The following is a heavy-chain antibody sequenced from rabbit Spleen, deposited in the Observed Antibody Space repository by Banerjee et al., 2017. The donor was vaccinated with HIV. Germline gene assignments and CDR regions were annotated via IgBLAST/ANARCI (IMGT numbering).Heavy chain of an antibody. CDR2: IEPIFGNT. CDR3: VRDQAGDADYGPYYLNL. D-gene: IGHD2-1*01. V-gene: IGHV1S7*01. J-gene: IGHJ4*01. CDR1: GFDFSRDY. Sequence: QLKESGGGLVQPGGSLKLSCTASGFDFSRDYMNWVRQAPGKGLEWIGYIEPIFGNTYYANWVNGRFTISSHNAQNTLYLQLSSLTAADTATYFCVRDQAGDADYGPYYLNLWGPGTLVTVS.